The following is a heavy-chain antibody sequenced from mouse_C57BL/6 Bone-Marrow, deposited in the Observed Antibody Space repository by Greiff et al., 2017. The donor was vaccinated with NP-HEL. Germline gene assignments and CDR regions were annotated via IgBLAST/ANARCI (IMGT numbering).Heavy chain of an antibody. V-gene: IGHV10-3*01. J-gene: IGHJ2*01. CDR2: IRSKSSNYAT. CDR1: GFTFNTYA. D-gene: IGHD2-2*01. Sequence: EVMLVESGGGFVQPKGLLKLPFAASGFTFNTYAMHLVRQAPGKGLEGGARIRSKSSNYATYYADAVKDRFTITRDDSQSMLYLQMNNLKNEDTAMYYCVRENGYYFDYWGQGTTLTVSS. CDR3: VRENGYYFDY.